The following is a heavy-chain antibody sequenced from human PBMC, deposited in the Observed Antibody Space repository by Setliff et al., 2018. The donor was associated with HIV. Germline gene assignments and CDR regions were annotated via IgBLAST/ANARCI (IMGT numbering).Heavy chain of an antibody. CDR3: ARTAVGATILDY. V-gene: IGHV4-34*01. J-gene: IGHJ4*02. D-gene: IGHD1-26*01. Sequence: PSETLSLTCTIYGESFSGYSCSWIRQPPGKGLEWIGEIYHSGSTNYNPSLKSRVTISIDTSKNQFSLKLSSVTAADTAVYYCARTAVGATILDYWGQGTLVTVSS. CDR2: IYHSGST. CDR1: GESFSGYS.